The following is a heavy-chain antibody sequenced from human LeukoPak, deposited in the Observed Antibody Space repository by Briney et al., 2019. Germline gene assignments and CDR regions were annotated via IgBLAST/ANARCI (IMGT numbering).Heavy chain of an antibody. CDR2: ISESGRYI. D-gene: IGHD1-26*01. Sequence: GGSLRLSCAASGFTFTSYSLNWVRQAPGTGLEWVSSISESGRYIYFRASLKGRFTVSRDNAENSLYLQMNGLRVEDTAVYYCARGHSGSYQRTDAFDIWGRGTLVTVSS. CDR3: ARGHSGSYQRTDAFDI. CDR1: GFTFTSYS. J-gene: IGHJ3*02. V-gene: IGHV3-21*01.